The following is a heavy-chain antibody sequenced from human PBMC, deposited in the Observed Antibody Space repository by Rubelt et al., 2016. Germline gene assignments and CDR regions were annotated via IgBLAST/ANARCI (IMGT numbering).Heavy chain of an antibody. CDR3: ASDPMGYYYYGMDV. J-gene: IGHJ6*02. Sequence: QLQLQESGPGLVKPSETLSLTCTVSGGSISSSSYYWSWIRQPPGKGLEWIGEINHSGSTNYNPSLKCRVTISVDTSKNQFSLKLSSVTAADTAVYYCASDPMGYYYYGMDVWGQGTTVTVSS. D-gene: IGHD3-10*01. CDR2: INHSGST. CDR1: GGSISSSSYY. V-gene: IGHV4-39*07.